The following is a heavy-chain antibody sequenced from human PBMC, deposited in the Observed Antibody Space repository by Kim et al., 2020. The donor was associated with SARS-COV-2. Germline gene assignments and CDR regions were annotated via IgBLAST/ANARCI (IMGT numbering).Heavy chain of an antibody. CDR1: GGSISSYY. Sequence: SETLSLTCTVSGGSISSYYWIWIRQPPGKGLEWIGYIYYSRSTNYNPSLKSRVTISVDTSKNQCSLKLSSVTAADTAVYYCAGGGGPLRSSIDYWGQGTLVTVSS. D-gene: IGHD6-25*01. CDR3: AGGGGPLRSSIDY. V-gene: IGHV4-59*01. J-gene: IGHJ4*02. CDR2: IYYSRST.